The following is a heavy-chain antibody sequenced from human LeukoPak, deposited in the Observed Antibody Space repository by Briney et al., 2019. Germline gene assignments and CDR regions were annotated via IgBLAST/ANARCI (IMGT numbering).Heavy chain of an antibody. CDR2: IIPIFGTA. D-gene: IGHD6-13*01. CDR3: ASPKEIAAAGTQVGFDY. CDR1: GYTFNSYA. J-gene: IGHJ4*02. Sequence: ASVKVSCKASGYTFNSYAISWVRQAPGQGLEWMGRIIPIFGTANYAQKFQGRVTITTDESTSTAYMELSSLRSEDTAVYYCASPKEIAAAGTQVGFDYWGQGTLVTVSS. V-gene: IGHV1-69*05.